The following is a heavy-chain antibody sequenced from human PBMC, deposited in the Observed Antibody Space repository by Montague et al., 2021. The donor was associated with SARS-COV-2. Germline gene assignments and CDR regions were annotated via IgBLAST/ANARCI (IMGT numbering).Heavy chain of an antibody. D-gene: IGHD3-3*01. V-gene: IGHV3-74*01. CDR2: IDNDGSST. CDR1: GFTFRSHW. Sequence: SLRLSCAASGFTFRSHWMHWVRQVPEKGLAWVSRIDNDGSSTNYVDSVKGRSTISRDNAKNTLDLQMNSLRVEDTAVYYCARGVGITIFGDLSLEGDYYYSMDVWGQGTAVTVSS. J-gene: IGHJ6*02. CDR3: ARGVGITIFGDLSLEGDYYYSMDV.